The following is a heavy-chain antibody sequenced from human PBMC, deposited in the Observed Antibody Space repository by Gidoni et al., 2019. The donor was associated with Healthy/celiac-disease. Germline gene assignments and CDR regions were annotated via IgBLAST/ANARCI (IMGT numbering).Heavy chain of an antibody. V-gene: IGHV1-69*01. CDR1: GGTFSSYS. CDR3: ASSIPPIDHCGGDCYKGYYYFDY. Sequence: QVQLVQSGAEVQKPGSSVKVSCKASGGTFSSYSISWVRQAPGQGLEWMGGIIPIFGTANYAQKFQGRVTITADESTSTAYMELSSLRSEDTAVYYCASSIPPIDHCGGDCYKGYYYFDYWGQGTLVTVSS. CDR2: IIPIFGTA. D-gene: IGHD2-21*01. J-gene: IGHJ4*02.